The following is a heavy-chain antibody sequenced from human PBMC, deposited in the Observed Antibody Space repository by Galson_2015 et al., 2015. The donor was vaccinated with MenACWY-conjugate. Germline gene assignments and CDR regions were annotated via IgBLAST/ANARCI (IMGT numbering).Heavy chain of an antibody. CDR1: GFTFGSYA. CDR2: LSGGGTPT. V-gene: IGHV3-23*01. J-gene: IGHJ4*02. Sequence: SLSLACAASGFTFGSYAMSWVRQAPGKGLAWVSGLSGGGTPTDSADYVKGRSTNSRHSSKNPLHLQMNSLRAEVTAIYYCAKGTAQHCSSTNCYPFDHWGQGTLVTVSS. CDR3: AKGTAQHCSSTNCYPFDH. D-gene: IGHD2-2*01.